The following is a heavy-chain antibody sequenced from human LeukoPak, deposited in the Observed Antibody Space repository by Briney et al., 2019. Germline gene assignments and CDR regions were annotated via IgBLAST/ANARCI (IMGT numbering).Heavy chain of an antibody. D-gene: IGHD2-2*01. Sequence: ASVKVSCKASGYTFTGYYMHWVRQAPGQGLEWRGWINPNSGGTNYAQKFQGRVTMTRDTSISTAYMELSRLRSDDTAVYYCARVGNCSSTSCWDWFGRWGQRTLVTVSS. CDR3: ARVGNCSSTSCWDWFGR. V-gene: IGHV1-2*02. J-gene: IGHJ5*02. CDR2: INPNSGGT. CDR1: GYTFTGYY.